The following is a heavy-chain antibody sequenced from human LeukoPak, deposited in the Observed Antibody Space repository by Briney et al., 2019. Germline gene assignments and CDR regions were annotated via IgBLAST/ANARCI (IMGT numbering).Heavy chain of an antibody. V-gene: IGHV3-30-3*01. CDR1: GFTFSSYA. CDR2: ISYDGSNK. Sequence: GGSLRLSCAASGFTFSSYAMHWVRQAPGKGLEWVAVISYDGSNKYYADSVKGRFTISRDNSKNTLYLQMNSLRAEDTAVYYCARDPEQQQGVDYWGQGTLVTVSS. J-gene: IGHJ4*02. CDR3: ARDPEQQQGVDY. D-gene: IGHD6-13*01.